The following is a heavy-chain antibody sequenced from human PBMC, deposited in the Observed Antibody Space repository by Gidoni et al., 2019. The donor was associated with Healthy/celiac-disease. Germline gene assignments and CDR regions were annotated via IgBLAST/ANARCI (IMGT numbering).Heavy chain of an antibody. Sequence: EVQLLESGGGLVQPGGSLRLSCAASGFTFSSYAMSWVRQAPGKGLEWVSAISGSGGSTYYADSVKGRFTISRDNSKNTLYLQMNSLRAEDTAVYYCAKKSEGSTVTTSGDDYWGQGTLVTVSS. CDR3: AKKSEGSTVTTSGDDY. CDR1: GFTFSSYA. CDR2: ISGSGGST. D-gene: IGHD4-17*01. V-gene: IGHV3-23*01. J-gene: IGHJ4*02.